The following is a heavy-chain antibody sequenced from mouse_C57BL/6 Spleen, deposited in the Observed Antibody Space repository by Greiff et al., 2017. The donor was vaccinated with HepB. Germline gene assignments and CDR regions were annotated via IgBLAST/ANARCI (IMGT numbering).Heavy chain of an antibody. Sequence: EVQLQQSGPELVKPGASVKISCKASGYTLTDYYMNWVKQSHGKSLEWIGDINPNNGGTSYNQKFKGKATLTVDKSSSTAYMELRSLTSEDSAVYYCPFSDYDRFAYWGQQTLVTVSA. CDR2: INPNNGGT. V-gene: IGHV1-26*01. CDR3: PFSDYDRFAY. J-gene: IGHJ3*01. CDR1: GYTLTDYY. D-gene: IGHD2-4*01.